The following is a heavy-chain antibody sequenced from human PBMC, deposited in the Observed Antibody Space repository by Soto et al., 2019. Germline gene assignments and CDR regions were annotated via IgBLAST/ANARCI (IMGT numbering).Heavy chain of an antibody. V-gene: IGHV4-34*01. Sequence: SDPLYLTCAVSGGSFSDYYWNWLRQPPGKGLEWIGEINHSGSTNYNPSLKSRVTISVDTSKNQFSLKLSSVTAADTAVYYCASVYSSSKNYGMDVWGQGTTVT. J-gene: IGHJ6*02. CDR3: ASVYSSSKNYGMDV. CDR1: GGSFSDYY. D-gene: IGHD2-2*01. CDR2: INHSGST.